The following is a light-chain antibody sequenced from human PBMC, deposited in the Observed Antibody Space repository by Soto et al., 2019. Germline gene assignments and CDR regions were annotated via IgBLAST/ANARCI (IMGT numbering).Light chain of an antibody. CDR3: QQYNNWGLS. V-gene: IGKV3D-15*01. CDR2: GSS. Sequence: IVMTQSPATLSVSPGDEVTLSCRASENVGTNLAWYQQKPGQAPRLLIYGSSTRATGIPATFSGSGSGTEFTLTISSLQSEESAIYCSQQYNNWGLSFGGGTKVDIK. J-gene: IGKJ4*01. CDR1: ENVGTN.